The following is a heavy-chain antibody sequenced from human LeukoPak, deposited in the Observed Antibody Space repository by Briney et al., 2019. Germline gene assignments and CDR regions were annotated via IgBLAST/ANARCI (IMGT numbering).Heavy chain of an antibody. D-gene: IGHD3-3*01. CDR3: TRGARITLFGVAASSNGLDP. V-gene: IGHV1-2*06. CDR2: INPKSGGT. J-gene: IGHJ5*02. Sequence: ASVKVSCKASGYTFTGYFIHWVRQAPGQGLEWVGRINPKSGGTDDVQKFQGRVTMTRDTSINTAYMELSRLKSDDTAVYYCTRGARITLFGVAASSNGLDPWGQGTLVTVSS. CDR1: GYTFTGYF.